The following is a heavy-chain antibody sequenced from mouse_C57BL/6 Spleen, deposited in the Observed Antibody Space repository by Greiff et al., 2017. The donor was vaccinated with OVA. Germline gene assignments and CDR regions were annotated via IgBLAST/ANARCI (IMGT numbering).Heavy chain of an antibody. CDR1: GYSFTGYY. V-gene: IGHV1-42*01. J-gene: IGHJ2*01. D-gene: IGHD2-4*01. CDR3: ARRDYDYDLPGYFAY. CDR2: INPSTGGT. Sequence: EVQLQQSGPELVKPGASVKISCKASGYSFTGYYMNWVKQSPEKSLEWIGEINPSTGGTTYNQKFKAKATLTVDKSSSTASMQLKGLTSEDSAVYYCARRDYDYDLPGYFAYWGQGTTLTVSS.